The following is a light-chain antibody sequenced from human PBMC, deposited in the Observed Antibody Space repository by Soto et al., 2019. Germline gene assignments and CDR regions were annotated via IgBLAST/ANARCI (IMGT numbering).Light chain of an antibody. CDR3: QQRSIWPPYT. CDR1: QSVRTY. V-gene: IGKV3-11*01. CDR2: DAS. Sequence: EIVLTQSPGTLSLSPGERATLSCRASQSVRTYLAWYQQKPGQAPRLLIYDASNRATGIPARFSGSGSGTDFTLTISSLEPEDFAIYYCQQRSIWPPYTFGQGTRLEIK. J-gene: IGKJ2*01.